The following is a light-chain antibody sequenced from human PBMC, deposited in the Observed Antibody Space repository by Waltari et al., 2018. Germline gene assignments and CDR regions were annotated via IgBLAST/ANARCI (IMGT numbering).Light chain of an antibody. J-gene: IGLJ2*01. V-gene: IGLV1-44*01. CDR2: ENT. CDR1: SSNIGTYA. Sequence: QSVLTQPPSVSGDPGQRVTIPCTGSSSNIGTYAVYWYQQFPGTAPKVLIYENTERPSGVSGRCSGSKSGTSASLTITGLQSEDEADYYCEAWDTSLNGPLFGGGTRLTVL. CDR3: EAWDTSLNGPL.